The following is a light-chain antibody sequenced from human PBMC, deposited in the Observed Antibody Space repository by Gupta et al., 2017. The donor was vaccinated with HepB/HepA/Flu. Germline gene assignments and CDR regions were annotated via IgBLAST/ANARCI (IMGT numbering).Light chain of an antibody. CDR3: MQALQTPTT. Sequence: DIVMIQSPLSLPVTPGEPASISCRSSQSLLHSNGYNYLNWYLQKPGQSPQLLIYLGSNRASGVPDRFSGSGSGTDFTLIITRVGAEDVGAYYCMQALQTPTTFGQGTKVEIK. V-gene: IGKV2-28*01. CDR1: QSLLHSNGYNY. CDR2: LGS. J-gene: IGKJ1*01.